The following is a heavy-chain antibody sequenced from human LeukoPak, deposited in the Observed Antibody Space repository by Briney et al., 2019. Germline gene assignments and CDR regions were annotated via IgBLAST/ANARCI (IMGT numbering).Heavy chain of an antibody. V-gene: IGHV3-48*02. CDR1: GFTFTSYS. J-gene: IGHJ6*02. CDR2: ISISSSTI. D-gene: IGHD2-2*01. CDR3: ERELGYCSGTTCSVHYYGMDV. Sequence: GGSLRLSCAASGFTFTSYSMNWVRQAPGKGLEWVSYISISSSTIYYGDSVKGRFTISRDNAKNSVYLQMNSLRDEDTAVYYCERELGYCSGTTCSVHYYGMDVWGQGTTVTVSS.